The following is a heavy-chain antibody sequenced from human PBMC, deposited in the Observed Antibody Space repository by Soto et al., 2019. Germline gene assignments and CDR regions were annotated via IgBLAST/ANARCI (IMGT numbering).Heavy chain of an antibody. V-gene: IGHV3-30-3*01. J-gene: IGHJ6*02. CDR1: GFTFSSYA. D-gene: IGHD2-2*02. CDR3: ARASDIVVVPAAIRYYGMDV. Sequence: QVQLVESGGGVVQPGRSLRLSCAASGFTFSSYAMHWVRQAPGKGLEWVAVISYDGSNKYYADSVKGRFTISRDNSKNTLYLQMNSLRAEDTAVYYCARASDIVVVPAAIRYYGMDVWGQGTTVTVSS. CDR2: ISYDGSNK.